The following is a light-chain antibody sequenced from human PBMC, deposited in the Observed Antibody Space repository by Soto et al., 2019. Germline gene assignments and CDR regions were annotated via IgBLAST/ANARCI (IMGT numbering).Light chain of an antibody. V-gene: IGKV3-11*01. Sequence: EIMLTQSPATAALSPGERATLSCRASQSVSSKLAWYQQKPGQAPRLLIYDASNRATGIPDRFSASGSGTDFTLTISRLEPEDFALYYCQKRSNWPRITFGQGTRLEIK. CDR3: QKRSNWPRIT. J-gene: IGKJ5*01. CDR1: QSVSSK. CDR2: DAS.